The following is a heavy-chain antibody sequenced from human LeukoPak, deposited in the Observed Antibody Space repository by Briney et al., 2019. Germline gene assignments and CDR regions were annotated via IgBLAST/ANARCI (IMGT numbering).Heavy chain of an antibody. CDR3: AKDNWNDVLPDY. CDR1: GFTFSSYG. D-gene: IGHD1-20*01. CDR2: ISYDGSNK. Sequence: TGGSLRLSCAASGFTFSSYGMHWVRQAPGKGLEWVAVISYDGSNKYYADSVKGRFTISRDNSKNTLYLQMNSLRAEDTAVYYCAKDNWNDVLPDYWGQGTLVTVSS. V-gene: IGHV3-30*18. J-gene: IGHJ4*02.